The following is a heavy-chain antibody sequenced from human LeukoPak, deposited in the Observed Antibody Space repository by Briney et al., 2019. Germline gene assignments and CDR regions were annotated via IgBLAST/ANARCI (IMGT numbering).Heavy chain of an antibody. D-gene: IGHD6-19*01. V-gene: IGHV1-2*04. CDR2: INPNSGGT. Sequence: ASVKVSCTASGYTFTGYYMHWVRQAPGQGLEWMGWINPNSGGTNYAQKFQGWVTMTRDTSISTAYMELSRLRSDDTAVYYCARDPFAVAGTYYDYRGQGTLVTVSS. CDR3: ARDPFAVAGTYYDY. CDR1: GYTFTGYY. J-gene: IGHJ4*02.